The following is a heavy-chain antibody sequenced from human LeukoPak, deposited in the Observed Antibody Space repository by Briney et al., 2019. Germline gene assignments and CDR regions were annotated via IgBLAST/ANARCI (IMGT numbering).Heavy chain of an antibody. Sequence: ASVKVSCKASGYTFSGYFMHWVRQAPGQGLEWMGWINPNSGDTNYAQKFQGRVTMTRDTSINTAYMELSRLISDDTAVYYCESRGGSGRYDFDNWGQGTLVTVSS. CDR1: GYTFSGYF. CDR2: INPNSGDT. J-gene: IGHJ4*02. V-gene: IGHV1-2*02. CDR3: ESRGGSGRYDFDN. D-gene: IGHD3-10*01.